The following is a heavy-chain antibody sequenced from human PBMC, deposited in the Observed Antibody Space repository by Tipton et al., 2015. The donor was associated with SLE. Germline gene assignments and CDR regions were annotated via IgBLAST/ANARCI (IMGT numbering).Heavy chain of an antibody. D-gene: IGHD3-9*01. V-gene: IGHV4-39*01. CDR2: IYYSGST. Sequence: TLSLTCTVSGDSIGSSSNYWGWIRQPPGKGLVGIGSIYYSGSTYYNPSLKSRATISVDTSKNQFSLKLSSVTAADTAVYYCARLVGAYDILTGYYQRYFDYWGQGTLVTVSS. CDR1: GDSIGSSSNY. CDR3: ARLVGAYDILTGYYQRYFDY. J-gene: IGHJ4*02.